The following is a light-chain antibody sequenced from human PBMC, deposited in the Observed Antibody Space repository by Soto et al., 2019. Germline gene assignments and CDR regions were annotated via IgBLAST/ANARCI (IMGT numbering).Light chain of an antibody. V-gene: IGLV2-8*01. CDR1: SSDVGGYKY. CDR3: SSYAGINNLGV. Sequence: QSALTQPPSASGSPGQSVTISCTGTSSDVGGYKYVSWYQQHPGKAPQLMIFEVNKRPSGVPDRFSGSKSGNTASLTVSGLQAEDEAEYYRSSYAGINNLGVFGTGTKVTVL. CDR2: EVN. J-gene: IGLJ1*01.